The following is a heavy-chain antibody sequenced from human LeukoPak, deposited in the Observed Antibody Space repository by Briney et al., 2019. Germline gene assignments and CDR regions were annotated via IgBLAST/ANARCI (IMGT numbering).Heavy chain of an antibody. J-gene: IGHJ4*02. CDR2: SGTSGDT. CDR1: GFTFSNYA. V-gene: IGHV3-23*01. D-gene: IGHD6-13*01. Sequence: GGSLRLSCAASGFTFSNYALNWVRQAPGKGLEWVSASGTSGDTYYADSVRGRFTISRDNAKNMVYLQMSSLRAEDTALYYCAQKRPGTYPFDYWGQGTLVTVSS. CDR3: AQKRPGTYPFDY.